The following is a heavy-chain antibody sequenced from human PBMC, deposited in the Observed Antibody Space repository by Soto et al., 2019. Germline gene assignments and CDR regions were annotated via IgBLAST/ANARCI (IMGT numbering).Heavy chain of an antibody. J-gene: IGHJ3*01. D-gene: IGHD2-15*01. V-gene: IGHV3-23*01. CDR3: AKRGRTGVARDAFAV. Sequence: EVQLLESGGGLVQPGGSLRVSCAASGFTFSSYPMSWVRQAPGKGLEWVAFISGSGGSTYYADSVKGRFTISRDNSKNTMFLQMNNLRVEDTALYYCAKRGRTGVARDAFAVWGQGTLVTVSS. CDR1: GFTFSSYP. CDR2: ISGSGGST.